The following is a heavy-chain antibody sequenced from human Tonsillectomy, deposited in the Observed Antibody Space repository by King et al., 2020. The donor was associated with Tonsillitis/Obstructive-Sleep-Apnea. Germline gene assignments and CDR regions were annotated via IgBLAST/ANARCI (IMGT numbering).Heavy chain of an antibody. CDR3: AKDSLEEFWNVYHNYFDH. CDR2: LSGSGRSK. J-gene: IGHJ4*02. Sequence: VQLVESGGGLVQPGGSLRLSCAASGFTFSSYAMTWVRQAPGKGLEWVSALSGSGRSKYYAESVKGRFTISRDNSKNNLYLQMDSLRAEDTAVYYCAKDSLEEFWNVYHNYFDHWGQGTLVTVSS. V-gene: IGHV3-23*04. CDR1: GFTFSSYA. D-gene: IGHD3-3*01.